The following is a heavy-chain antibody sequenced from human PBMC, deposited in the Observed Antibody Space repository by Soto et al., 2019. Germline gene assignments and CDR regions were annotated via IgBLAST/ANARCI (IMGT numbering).Heavy chain of an antibody. J-gene: IGHJ6*02. Sequence: SLKGSCKASGGTFSSYAISWVRQAPGQGLEWMGGIIPIFGTANYAQKFQGRVTITADESTSTAYMELSSLRSEDTAVYYCARHLVRGPAGYYGMDVWGQGTTVTVSS. D-gene: IGHD3-10*01. CDR3: ARHLVRGPAGYYGMDV. CDR2: IIPIFGTA. V-gene: IGHV1-69*13. CDR1: GGTFSSYA.